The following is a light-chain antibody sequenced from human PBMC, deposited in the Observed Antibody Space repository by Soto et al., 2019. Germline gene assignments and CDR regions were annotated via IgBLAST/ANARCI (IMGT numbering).Light chain of an antibody. CDR3: STYTSASTS. V-gene: IGLV2-14*01. Sequence: QSALTQPASVSGSPGQSITISCTGTEVGAHRFVSWYQQVPRTAPKLLIYEVIKRPSGISPRFSGSKAGNTASLTISGLQADEEADYFCSTYTSASTSFGGGTKLTVL. CDR1: EVGAHRF. J-gene: IGLJ2*01. CDR2: EVI.